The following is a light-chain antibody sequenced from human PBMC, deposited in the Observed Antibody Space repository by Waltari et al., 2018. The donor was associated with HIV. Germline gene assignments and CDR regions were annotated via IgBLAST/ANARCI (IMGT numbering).Light chain of an antibody. CDR1: QDISNY. CDR3: QQYDSLRLT. CDR2: DAS. V-gene: IGKV1-33*01. J-gene: IGKJ4*01. Sequence: DIQMTQSPSSLSASVGDRVTITCHASQDISNYLNWYQQKPGKAPKLLIDDASNLETGVPSRFSGSGSGTVFSFTISSLQPEDIATYYCQQYDSLRLTFGGGTKVEIK.